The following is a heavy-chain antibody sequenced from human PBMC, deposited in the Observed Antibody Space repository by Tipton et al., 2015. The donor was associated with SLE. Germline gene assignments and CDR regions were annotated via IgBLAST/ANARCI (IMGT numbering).Heavy chain of an antibody. D-gene: IGHD1-20*01. CDR2: IYYSDYISYSERTSYRERT. J-gene: IGHJ4*02. Sequence: TLSLTCTVSGGPISSYYWSWIRQPPGKGLEWIGYIYYSDYISYSERTSYRERTNYNPSLRSRVTMSLDTSKNQFSLRLNSVTAADTAMYYCATHRVTGTDPFDYWGQGTLVTVSS. CDR1: GGPISSYY. CDR3: ATHRVTGTDPFDY. V-gene: IGHV4-59*12.